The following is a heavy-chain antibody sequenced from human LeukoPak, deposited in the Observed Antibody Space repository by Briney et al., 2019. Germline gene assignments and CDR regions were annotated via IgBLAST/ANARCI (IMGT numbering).Heavy chain of an antibody. CDR2: IYPGDSDT. V-gene: IGHV5-51*01. D-gene: IGHD6-13*01. CDR3: ASPTSTWAY. CDR1: GYTFTTYW. J-gene: IGHJ4*02. Sequence: GEALKISCKGSGYTFTTYWIAWVRQMPGKGLEWMGIIYPGDSDTRYSPSFQGQVTISADKSISTAYLQWSSLKASDTAMYYCASPTSTWAYWGQGTLVTVSS.